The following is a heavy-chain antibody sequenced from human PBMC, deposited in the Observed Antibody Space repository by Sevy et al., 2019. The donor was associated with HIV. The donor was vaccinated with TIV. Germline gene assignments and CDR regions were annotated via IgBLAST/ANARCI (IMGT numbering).Heavy chain of an antibody. D-gene: IGHD3-3*01. CDR2: ISYDGSNK. CDR1: GFTFSSYG. V-gene: IGHV3-30*18. Sequence: GGSLRLSCAASGFTFSSYGMHWVRQAPGKGLEWVAVISYDGSNKYYADSLKGRFTISRDNSKNTLYLQMNSLRAEDTAVYYCAKSWPTIFGVFDYWGQGTLVTVSS. CDR3: AKSWPTIFGVFDY. J-gene: IGHJ4*02.